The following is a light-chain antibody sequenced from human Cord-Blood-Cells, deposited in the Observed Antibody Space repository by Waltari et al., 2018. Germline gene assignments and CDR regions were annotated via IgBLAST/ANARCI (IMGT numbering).Light chain of an antibody. Sequence: QSALTQPPSASGSPGQSVTISCTGTSSAVGGYNYVTRYQQHPGKATKLMIYEVSKRPPGVPVRFSGSKSGNTASLTVSGLQAEDDADYYCSSYAGSNNYVFGTGTKVTVL. CDR2: EVS. V-gene: IGLV2-8*01. CDR1: SSAVGGYNY. J-gene: IGLJ1*01. CDR3: SSYAGSNNYV.